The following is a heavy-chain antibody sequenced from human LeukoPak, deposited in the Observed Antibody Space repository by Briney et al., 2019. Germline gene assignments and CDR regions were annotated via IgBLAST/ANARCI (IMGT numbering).Heavy chain of an antibody. CDR2: INSDDVYT. Sequence: GGSLRLSCAASGFTFSDYYMSWIRQAPGKGLEWISYINSDDVYTNYADSVKGRFTISRDNAKNSLYLQMNSLRAEDTAVYYCASGTTAAPLDHWGQGTLVTVSS. D-gene: IGHD6-13*01. V-gene: IGHV3-11*03. CDR1: GFTFSDYY. J-gene: IGHJ5*02. CDR3: ASGTTAAPLDH.